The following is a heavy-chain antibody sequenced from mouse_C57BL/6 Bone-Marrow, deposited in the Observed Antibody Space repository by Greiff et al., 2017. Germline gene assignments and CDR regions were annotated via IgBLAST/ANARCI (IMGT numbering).Heavy chain of an antibody. Sequence: VKLVESGPELVKPGASVKISCKASGYSFTSYYIHWVKQRPGQGLEWIGWIYPGSGNTKYNEKFKGKATLTADTSSSTAYMQRSSLTSEDSAVYYCARTLLWLRRDFDYWGQGTTLTVSS. CDR2: IYPGSGNT. V-gene: IGHV1-66*01. CDR1: GYSFTSYY. CDR3: ARTLLWLRRDFDY. D-gene: IGHD2-2*01. J-gene: IGHJ2*01.